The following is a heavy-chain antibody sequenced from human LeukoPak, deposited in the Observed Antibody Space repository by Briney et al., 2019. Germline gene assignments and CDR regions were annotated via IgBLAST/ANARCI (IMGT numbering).Heavy chain of an antibody. D-gene: IGHD2-2*01. V-gene: IGHV3-23*01. Sequence: AGGSLRLSCAAAGFTFTNYAMTWVRQAPGKGLEWVSTVSGNGDNTYYADSVKGRSTISRDNSKNTLYLQMNSLRAEDTAVYYCANGVVPAAPFDYWGQGTLVTVSS. CDR1: GFTFTNYA. CDR3: ANGVVPAAPFDY. J-gene: IGHJ4*02. CDR2: VSGNGDNT.